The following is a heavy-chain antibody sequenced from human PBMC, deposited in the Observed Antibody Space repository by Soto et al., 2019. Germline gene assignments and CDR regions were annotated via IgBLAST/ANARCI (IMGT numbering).Heavy chain of an antibody. V-gene: IGHV1-2*02. CDR1: GYTFTGYY. CDR3: ARVDVDTAMSDY. Sequence: ASVKVSCKASGYTFTGYYMHWVRQAPGQGLEWMGWINPNSGGTNYAQKFQGRVTMTRDTSISTAYMEPSRLRSDDTAVYYCARVDVDTAMSDYWGQGTLVTVSS. CDR2: INPNSGGT. D-gene: IGHD5-18*01. J-gene: IGHJ4*02.